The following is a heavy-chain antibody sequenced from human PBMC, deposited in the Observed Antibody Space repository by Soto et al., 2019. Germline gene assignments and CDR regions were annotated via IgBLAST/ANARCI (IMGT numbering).Heavy chain of an antibody. CDR2: MNPNSGNT. V-gene: IGHV1-8*01. J-gene: IGHJ6*03. CDR3: ARIAAAGTLGYYYYYMDV. CDR1: GYTFTSYD. D-gene: IGHD6-13*01. Sequence: ASVKVSYKASGYTFTSYDINWVRQATGQGLEWMGWMNPNSGNTGYAQKFQGRVTMTRNTSISTAYMELSSLRSEDTAVYYCARIAAAGTLGYYYYYMDVWGKGTTVTVSS.